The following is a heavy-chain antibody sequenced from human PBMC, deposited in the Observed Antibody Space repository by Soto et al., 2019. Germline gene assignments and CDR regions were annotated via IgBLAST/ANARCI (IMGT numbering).Heavy chain of an antibody. D-gene: IGHD2-8*01. CDR2: MNPNSGNT. CDR3: ARARMRGIVLIGGYYYYMDV. V-gene: IGHV1-8*01. CDR1: GYTFTSYD. J-gene: IGHJ6*03. Sequence: GASVKVSCKASGYTFTSYDINWVRQATGQGLEWMGWMNPNSGNTGYAQKFQGRVTMTRNTSISTAYMELSSLRSEDTAVYYCARARMRGIVLIGGYYYYMDVWGKGTTVTVSS.